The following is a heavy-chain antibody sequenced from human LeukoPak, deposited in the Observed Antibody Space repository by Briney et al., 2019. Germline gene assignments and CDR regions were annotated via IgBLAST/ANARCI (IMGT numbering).Heavy chain of an antibody. J-gene: IGHJ4*02. Sequence: GGSLRLSCAASEFTVSSNYMSWVRQAPGKGLEWVLVIYSGGSTYYADSVKGRFTISRDNSKNTLYLQMNSLRAEDTAVYYCARGAYDSSGYFHSNFDYWGQGTLVTVSS. CDR3: ARGAYDSSGYFHSNFDY. V-gene: IGHV3-66*01. D-gene: IGHD3-22*01. CDR2: IYSGGST. CDR1: EFTVSSNY.